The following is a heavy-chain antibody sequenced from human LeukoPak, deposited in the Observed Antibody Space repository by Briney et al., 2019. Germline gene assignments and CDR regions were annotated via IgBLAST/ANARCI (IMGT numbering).Heavy chain of an antibody. CDR2: IGSSSSYI. Sequence: GGSLRHSCAASGFTFSSYSMNWVRQAPGKGLEWVSSIGSSSSYIYYADSVKGRFTISRDNAKNSLYLQMNSLRAEDTAVYYCARETPGRPCATWGQGTLVTVSS. V-gene: IGHV3-21*01. J-gene: IGHJ5*02. CDR1: GFTFSSYS. D-gene: IGHD3-10*01. CDR3: ARETPGRPCAT.